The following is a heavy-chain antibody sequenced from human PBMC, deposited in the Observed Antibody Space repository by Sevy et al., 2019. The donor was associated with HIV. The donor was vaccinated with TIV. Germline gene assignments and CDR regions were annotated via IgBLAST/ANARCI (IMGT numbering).Heavy chain of an antibody. V-gene: IGHV4-61*01. D-gene: IGHD2-15*01. CDR2: IYYSGST. CDR3: ARGYCSGGSCYSGASFLPSDY. CDR1: GGSVSSGSYY. J-gene: IGHJ4*02. Sequence: SETLSLTCTVSGGSVSSGSYYWSWIRQPPGKGLEWIGYIYYSGSTNYNPSLKSRVTISVDTSKNQFSLKLSSVTAADTAVYYCARGYCSGGSCYSGASFLPSDYWGQGTLVTVSS.